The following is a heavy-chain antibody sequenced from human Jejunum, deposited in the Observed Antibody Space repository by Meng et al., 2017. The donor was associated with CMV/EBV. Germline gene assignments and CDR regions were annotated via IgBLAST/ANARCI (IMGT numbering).Heavy chain of an antibody. J-gene: IGHJ4*02. D-gene: IGHD4-11*01. CDR1: GFTFNNFA. Sequence: EASGFTFNNFALIWVRQAPGKGLEWVSTVSGSGATTYYADSARGRFTISRDNSRNTLYLQMNRLRADDTAVYFCAKQGYSNDLDYWGQGARVTVSS. CDR3: AKQGYSNDLDY. V-gene: IGHV3-23*01. CDR2: VSGSGATT.